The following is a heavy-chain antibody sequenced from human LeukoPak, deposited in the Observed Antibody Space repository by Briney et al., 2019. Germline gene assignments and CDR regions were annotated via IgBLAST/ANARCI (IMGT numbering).Heavy chain of an antibody. V-gene: IGHV1-18*01. J-gene: IGHJ3*02. CDR2: ISAYNGNT. CDR3: ARDTRYCSSTSCFQKDAFDI. CDR1: GYTFTSYG. D-gene: IGHD2-2*01. Sequence: GASVKVSCKASGYTFTSYGISWVRQAPGQGLEWMRWISAYNGNTNYAQKLQGRVTMTTDTSTSTAYMELRSLRSDDTAVYYCARDTRYCSSTSCFQKDAFDIWGQGTMVTVSS.